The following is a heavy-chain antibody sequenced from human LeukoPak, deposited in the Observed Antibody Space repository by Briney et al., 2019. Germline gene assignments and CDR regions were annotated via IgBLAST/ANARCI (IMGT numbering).Heavy chain of an antibody. CDR3: ARETVAVVAATYYYYGMDV. Sequence: GGSLRLSCTASGFTFSSYTMNWVRQAPGKGLEWVSVIYSGGSTYYADSVKGRFTISRDNSKNTLYLQMNSLRAEDTAVYYCARETVAVVAATYYYYGMDVWGQGTTVTVSS. CDR1: GFTFSSYT. D-gene: IGHD2-15*01. CDR2: IYSGGST. V-gene: IGHV3-66*01. J-gene: IGHJ6*02.